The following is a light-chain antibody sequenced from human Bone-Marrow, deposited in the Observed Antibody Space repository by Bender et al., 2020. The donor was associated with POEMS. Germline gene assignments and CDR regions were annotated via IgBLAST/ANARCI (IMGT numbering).Light chain of an antibody. Sequence: QSVLTQPPSVSGTPGQGVIISCSGRSSNIGNNSFCCYQQLPGTAPKLLMYKTFDRPSGIPERFSASKSGTSASLAIDGLRSEDEADYHCATWDDSLRGPVFGGGTKLTVL. V-gene: IGLV1-47*01. CDR2: KTF. J-gene: IGLJ3*02. CDR1: SSNIGNNS. CDR3: ATWDDSLRGPV.